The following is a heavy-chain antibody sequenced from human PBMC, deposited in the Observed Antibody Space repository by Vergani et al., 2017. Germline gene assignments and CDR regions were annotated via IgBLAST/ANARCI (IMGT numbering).Heavy chain of an antibody. CDR3: ARDAREDWYFDL. CDR1: GFTFSSYS. CDR2: IKQDGSEK. Sequence: EVQLVESGGGLVKPGGSLRLSCAASGFTFSSYSMNWVRQAPGKGLEWVANIKQDGSEKYYVDSVKGRFTISRDNAKNSLYLQMNSLRAEDTAVYYCARDAREDWYFDLWGRGTLVTVSS. D-gene: IGHD6-6*01. V-gene: IGHV3-7*01. J-gene: IGHJ2*01.